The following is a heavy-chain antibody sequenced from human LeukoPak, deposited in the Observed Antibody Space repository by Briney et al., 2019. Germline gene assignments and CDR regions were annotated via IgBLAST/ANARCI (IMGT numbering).Heavy chain of an antibody. J-gene: IGHJ4*02. CDR2: INSDGSAT. CDR3: ARGTAGYHSSYFDY. D-gene: IGHD3-16*02. V-gene: IGHV3-74*01. CDR1: GFTFGSPW. Sequence: GGSLRLSYAASGFTFGSPWMHWVRQAPGKGLVWVSRINSDGSATAYADSVKGRFTISRDNAENTLYLQMNSLRAEDTAVYYCARGTAGYHSSYFDYWGQGTLVTVSS.